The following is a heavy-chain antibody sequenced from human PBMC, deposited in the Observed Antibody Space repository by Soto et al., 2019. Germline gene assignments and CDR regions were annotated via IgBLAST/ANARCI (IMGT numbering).Heavy chain of an antibody. D-gene: IGHD5-12*01. CDR1: GYTFIGYY. V-gene: IGHV1-2*04. CDR2: INPSSGGA. Sequence: ASVKVSCKASGYTFIGYYIHWVRQAPGQGLEWMGWINPSSGGAKYSQKFQAWVTMTSDTSISTAYMELSRLKSDDTAVYYCARSGGGYDLGDYWGQGTLVTVSS. CDR3: ARSGGGYDLGDY. J-gene: IGHJ4*02.